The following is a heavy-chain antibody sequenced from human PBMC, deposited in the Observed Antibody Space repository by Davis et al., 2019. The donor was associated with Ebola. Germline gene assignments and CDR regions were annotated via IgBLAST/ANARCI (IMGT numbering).Heavy chain of an antibody. Sequence: SVKVSCKASGGTFSSYAISWVRQAPGQGLEWMGRIIPILGIANYAQKFQGRVTITADKSTSTAYMELSSLRSEDTAVYYCARAPTAMVTGGDYWGQGTLVTVSS. D-gene: IGHD5-18*01. CDR2: IIPILGIA. V-gene: IGHV1-69*04. J-gene: IGHJ4*02. CDR1: GGTFSSYA. CDR3: ARAPTAMVTGGDY.